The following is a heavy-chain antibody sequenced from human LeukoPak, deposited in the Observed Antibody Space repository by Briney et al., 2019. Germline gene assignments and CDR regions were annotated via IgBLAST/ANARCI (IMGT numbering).Heavy chain of an antibody. CDR3: AKDSSSWFEYFDY. D-gene: IGHD6-13*01. Sequence: PGESLRLSCAASGFTFSSYAMSWVRQAPGKGLEWVSGISGSGGTTYYADSVKGRFTISRDNSKNTLYLQMNSLRAEDTAVYYCAKDSSSWFEYFDYWGQGTLVTVSS. J-gene: IGHJ4*02. V-gene: IGHV3-23*01. CDR1: GFTFSSYA. CDR2: ISGSGGTT.